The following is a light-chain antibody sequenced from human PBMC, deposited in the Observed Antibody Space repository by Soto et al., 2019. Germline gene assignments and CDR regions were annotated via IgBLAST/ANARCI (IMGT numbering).Light chain of an antibody. J-gene: IGKJ4*01. CDR2: GAT. CDR3: QQYGSSPS. Sequence: ENVLTQSPDTLSLSPGERVTLSCSASQTVGSRYLAWYQHKPGQAPRLLIYGATSRATGIPERFSGSGSGTEFTPTIGRLEPEDFAVYYCQQYGSSPSFGGGTKVEIK. V-gene: IGKV3-20*01. CDR1: QTVGSRY.